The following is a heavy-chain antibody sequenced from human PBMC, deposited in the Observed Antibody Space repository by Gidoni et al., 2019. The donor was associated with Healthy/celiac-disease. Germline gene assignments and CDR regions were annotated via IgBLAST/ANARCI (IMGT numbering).Heavy chain of an antibody. Sequence: EVQLVESGGGLVKPGGSLRLSCAASGFTLSSHSRNGVRHAPGKGLEWGSSISSSSSYIYYADSVKGRFTISRDNAKNSLYLQMNSLRAEDTAVYYCARDPGIAVAGTGDAFDIWGQGTMVTVSS. CDR2: ISSSSSYI. CDR3: ARDPGIAVAGTGDAFDI. D-gene: IGHD6-19*01. V-gene: IGHV3-21*01. CDR1: GFTLSSHS. J-gene: IGHJ3*02.